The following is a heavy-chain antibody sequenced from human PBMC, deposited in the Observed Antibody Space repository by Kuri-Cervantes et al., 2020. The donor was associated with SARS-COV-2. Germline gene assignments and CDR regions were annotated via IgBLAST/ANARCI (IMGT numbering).Heavy chain of an antibody. V-gene: IGHV1-69*06. CDR1: GGTFSSYA. D-gene: IGHD3-22*01. J-gene: IGHJ5*02. CDR2: IIPIFGTA. Sequence: SVKVSCKASGGTFSSYAISWVRQAPGQGLEWMGGIIPIFGTANYAQKFQGRVTITADKSTSTAYMELSSLRSGDTAVYYCARDGTNYYDSSGYYLMYNWFDPWGQGTLVTVSS. CDR3: ARDGTNYYDSSGYYLMYNWFDP.